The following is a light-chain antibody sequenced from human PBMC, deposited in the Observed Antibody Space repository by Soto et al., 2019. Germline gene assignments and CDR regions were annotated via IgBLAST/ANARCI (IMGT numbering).Light chain of an antibody. CDR1: SSDVGGYNY. CDR3: SSYTRSSTRV. V-gene: IGLV2-14*01. CDR2: DVS. J-gene: IGLJ2*01. Sequence: QSALTQPASVSGSPGQSITISSTGTSSDVGGYNYVSWYQQHPGKAPKLMIYDVSNRPSGVSNRFSGSKSGNTASLTISGLQAEDEADYYYSSYTRSSTRVFGGGTKLTVL.